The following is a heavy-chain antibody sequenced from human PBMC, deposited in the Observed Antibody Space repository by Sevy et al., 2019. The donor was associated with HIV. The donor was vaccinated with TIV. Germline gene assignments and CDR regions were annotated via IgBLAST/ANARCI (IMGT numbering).Heavy chain of an antibody. CDR3: ARDGADIVVVVAATHYYYYYGMDV. J-gene: IGHJ6*02. D-gene: IGHD2-15*01. V-gene: IGHV3-30*04. CDR1: GFTFSSYA. Sequence: GGSLRLSCAASGFTFSSYAMHWVRQAPRKGLEWVAVISYDGSNKYYADSVKGRFTISRDNSKNTLYLQMNSLRAEDTAVYYCARDGADIVVVVAATHYYYYYGMDVWGQGTTVTVSS. CDR2: ISYDGSNK.